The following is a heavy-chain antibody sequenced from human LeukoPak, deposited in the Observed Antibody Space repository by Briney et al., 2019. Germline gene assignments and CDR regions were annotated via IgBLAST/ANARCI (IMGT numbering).Heavy chain of an antibody. CDR2: INHSGST. Sequence: SETLSLTCAVYGGSLGGYSWSWIRQPPGKGLEWIGEINHSGSTNYNPSLKSRVAISVDTSKNQFSLKLSSVTAADTAVYYCAKWGIGNNWDIDDHWGQGTLVTVSS. CDR1: GGSLGGYS. CDR3: AKWGIGNNWDIDDH. D-gene: IGHD1-1*01. J-gene: IGHJ4*02. V-gene: IGHV4-34*01.